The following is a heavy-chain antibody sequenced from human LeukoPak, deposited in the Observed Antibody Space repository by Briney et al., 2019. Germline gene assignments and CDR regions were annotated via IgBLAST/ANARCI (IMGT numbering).Heavy chain of an antibody. V-gene: IGHV3-23*01. CDR3: AGYSGYEITFDY. Sequence: ASVKVSCKASGGTFSSYAISWVRQAPGKGLEWVSAISGSGGSTYYADSVKGRFTISRDNSKNTLYLQMNSLRAEDTAVYYCAGYSGYEITFDYWGQGTLVTVSS. CDR2: ISGSGGST. CDR1: GGTFSSYA. J-gene: IGHJ4*02. D-gene: IGHD5-12*01.